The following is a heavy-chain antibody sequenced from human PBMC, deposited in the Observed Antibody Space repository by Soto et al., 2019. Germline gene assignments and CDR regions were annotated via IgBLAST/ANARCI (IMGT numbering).Heavy chain of an antibody. Sequence: GASVKVSCKAPGYTFTGYYMHWVRQAPGQGLEWMGWINPNSGGTNYAQKFQGWVTMTRDTSISTAYMELSRLRSDDTAVYYCARDRRYGYGFYYYYGMDVWGQGTTVTVSS. CDR1: GYTFTGYY. D-gene: IGHD5-12*01. CDR2: INPNSGGT. V-gene: IGHV1-2*04. CDR3: ARDRRYGYGFYYYYGMDV. J-gene: IGHJ6*02.